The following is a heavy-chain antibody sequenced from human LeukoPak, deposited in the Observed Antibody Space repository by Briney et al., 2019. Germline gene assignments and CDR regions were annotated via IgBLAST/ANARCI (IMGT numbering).Heavy chain of an antibody. CDR1: GFTFSSYT. J-gene: IGHJ4*02. V-gene: IGHV3-23*01. CDR2: IRGSGTNT. D-gene: IGHD1-14*01. CDR3: AKNPDESSFGSFDY. Sequence: PGGSLRLSCAASGFTFSSYTMTWVRQAPGKGLEWVSAIRGSGTNTYYADSVKGRFSISRDNSKNTLYLQMDSLRAEDAAVYYCAKNPDESSFGSFDYWGQGTLVTVSS.